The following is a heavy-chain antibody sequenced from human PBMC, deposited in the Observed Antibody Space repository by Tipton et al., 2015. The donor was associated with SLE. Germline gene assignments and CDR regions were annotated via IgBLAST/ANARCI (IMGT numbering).Heavy chain of an antibody. CDR3: ARRQFNWKYDG. Sequence: GLVKPSQTLSLTCTVSGGSISSGGYYWSWIRQHPGKGLEWIGYIYYKGTTYYNPSLKSRVTISVDTSNNHFSLKQSSVTAADTAVYYCARRQFNWKYDGWGQGTLVTVSS. D-gene: IGHD1-7*01. V-gene: IGHV4-31*03. J-gene: IGHJ4*02. CDR1: GGSISSGGYY. CDR2: IYYKGTT.